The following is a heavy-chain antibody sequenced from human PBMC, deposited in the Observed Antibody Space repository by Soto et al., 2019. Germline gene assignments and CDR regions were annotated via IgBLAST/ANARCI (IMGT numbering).Heavy chain of an antibody. CDR2: IYYTGST. D-gene: IGHD3-10*01. CDR1: GGPISSSSYY. CDR3: ARTYYYGSRMSNWFDP. Sequence: SETLSLTCTFSGGPISSSSYYWGWIRQPPGKGLEWIGSIYYTGSTYYTPSLKSRLTISVDTSKNHFSLKLSSVTAADTAVYYCARTYYYGSRMSNWFDPWGQGTLVTVSS. V-gene: IGHV4-39*02. J-gene: IGHJ5*02.